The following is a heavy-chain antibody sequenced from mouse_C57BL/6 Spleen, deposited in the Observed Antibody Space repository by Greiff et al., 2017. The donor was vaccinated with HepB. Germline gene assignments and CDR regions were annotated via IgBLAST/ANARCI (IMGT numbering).Heavy chain of an antibody. Sequence: EVQLQESGPELVKPGASVKISCKASGYSFTDYNMNWVKQSNGKSLEWIGVINPNYGTTSYNQKFKGKATLTVDQSSSTAYMQLNSLTSEDSAVYYCARVTTVVEDYYAMDYWGQGTSVTVSS. CDR2: INPNYGTT. CDR1: GYSFTDYN. D-gene: IGHD1-1*01. J-gene: IGHJ4*01. V-gene: IGHV1-39*01. CDR3: ARVTTVVEDYYAMDY.